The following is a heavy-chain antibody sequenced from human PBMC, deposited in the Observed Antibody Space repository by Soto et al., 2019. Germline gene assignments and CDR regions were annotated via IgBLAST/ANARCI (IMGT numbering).Heavy chain of an antibody. D-gene: IGHD2-2*02. CDR3: AVVPAAIGYFRFFDP. V-gene: IGHV4-30-4*01. CDR1: GVSISNGHYC. CDR2: IYYSGST. Sequence: SETRSLTCTVSGVSISNGHYCLRWKRQPPGKGLEWIGYIYYSGSTYYNPSLKSRVTISVDTSKNQFSLKLSSVTAADTAVYYCAVVPAAIGYFRFFDPWGQGTLVTVSS. J-gene: IGHJ5*02.